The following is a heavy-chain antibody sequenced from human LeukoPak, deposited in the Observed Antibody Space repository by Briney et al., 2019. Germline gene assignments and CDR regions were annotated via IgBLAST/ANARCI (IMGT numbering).Heavy chain of an antibody. V-gene: IGHV1-69*06. Sequence: ASVEVSCKASGGTFSTYTIKWVRQAPGQGLEWRGGIISGFGTANYAQKFQGRVTTTADKSTSTVYMDLSSLSSEDTAVYYCVRDAGTTFYYGMDVWGKRTTVTVSS. D-gene: IGHD1-1*01. CDR2: IISGFGTA. CDR1: GGTFSTYT. J-gene: IGHJ6*01. CDR3: VRDAGTTFYYGMDV.